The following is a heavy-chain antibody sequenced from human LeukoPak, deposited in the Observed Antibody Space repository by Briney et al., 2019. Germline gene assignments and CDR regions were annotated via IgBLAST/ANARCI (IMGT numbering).Heavy chain of an antibody. V-gene: IGHV1-46*01. D-gene: IGHD6-6*01. J-gene: IGHJ5*02. CDR2: VDPGGGST. CDR3: ARGVRRRFDP. Sequence: ASVKVSCKAFGYTFTSFQIHWVRQAPGQGLEWLGVVDPGGGSTTYAQKFQGRVTMARDTSTSTVYMDLSSLRSEDTAIYCCARGVRRRFDPWGQGTLVTVSS. CDR1: GYTFTSFQ.